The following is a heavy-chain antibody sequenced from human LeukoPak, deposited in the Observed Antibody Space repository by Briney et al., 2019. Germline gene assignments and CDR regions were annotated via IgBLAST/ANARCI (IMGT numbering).Heavy chain of an antibody. CDR2: IIPIFGTA. CDR1: GYTLTTYG. D-gene: IGHD3-22*01. CDR3: ARGHPHPASSGYLL. Sequence: GASVKVSCKASGYTLTTYGISWVRQAPGQGLEWMGGIIPIFGTANYAQKFQGRVTITTDESTSTAYMELSSLRSEDTAVYYCARGHPHPASSGYLLWGPGPLVTVSS. V-gene: IGHV1-69*05. J-gene: IGHJ4*02.